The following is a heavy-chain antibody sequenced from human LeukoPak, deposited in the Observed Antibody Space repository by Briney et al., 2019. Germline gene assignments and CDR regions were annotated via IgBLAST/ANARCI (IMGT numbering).Heavy chain of an antibody. J-gene: IGHJ5*02. Sequence: SETLSLTCTVSGGSISSGDYYWSWIRQPPGMGLEWIGYIYYSGSTNYNPSLKSRVTISVDTSKNQFSLKLSSVTAADTAVYYCATLLVAGTFGWFDPWGQGTLVTVSS. CDR2: IYYSGST. CDR1: GGSISSGDYY. D-gene: IGHD6-19*01. V-gene: IGHV4-61*08. CDR3: ATLLVAGTFGWFDP.